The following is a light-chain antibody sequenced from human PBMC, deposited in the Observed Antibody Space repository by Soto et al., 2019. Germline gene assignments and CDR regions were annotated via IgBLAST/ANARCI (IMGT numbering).Light chain of an antibody. J-gene: IGKJ2*01. V-gene: IGKV1-39*01. CDR1: QTINKN. Sequence: DLQMTQSPSSLSASVGDRVTITCRASQTINKNLNWYQQKPGQAPRLLIYSTSDFQSGVPSRFSGSGSGTDFTLTISDLQPEDFATYYCQQSFTTPYTFGQGTELEI. CDR3: QQSFTTPYT. CDR2: STS.